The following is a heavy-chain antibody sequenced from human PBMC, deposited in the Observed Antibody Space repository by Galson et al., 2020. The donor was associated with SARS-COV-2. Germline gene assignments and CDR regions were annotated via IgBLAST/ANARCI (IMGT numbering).Heavy chain of an antibody. J-gene: IGHJ4*02. Sequence: GGSLRLSCAASGFTFSSYAMHWVRQAPGKGLERVAVISYDGSNKYYADSVKGRFTISRDNSKNTLYLQMNSLRAEDTAVYYCARDFEGLVDIVAYYFDYWGQGTLVTVSS. CDR1: GFTFSSYA. CDR2: ISYDGSNK. D-gene: IGHD5-12*01. V-gene: IGHV3-30-3*01. CDR3: ARDFEGLVDIVAYYFDY.